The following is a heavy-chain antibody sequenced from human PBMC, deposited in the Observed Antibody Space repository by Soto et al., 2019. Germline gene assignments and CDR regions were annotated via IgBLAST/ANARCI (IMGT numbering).Heavy chain of an antibody. CDR3: ARSHTAMALGMDV. CDR2: IWYDGSNK. Sequence: QVQLVESGGGVVQPGRSLRLSCAASGFTFSRYGMHWVRQAPGKGLEWVAVIWYDGSNKYYADSVKGRFTISRDNSKNTLYLQMNSLRAEDTAVYYCARSHTAMALGMDVWGQGTTVTVSS. V-gene: IGHV3-33*01. D-gene: IGHD5-18*01. J-gene: IGHJ6*02. CDR1: GFTFSRYG.